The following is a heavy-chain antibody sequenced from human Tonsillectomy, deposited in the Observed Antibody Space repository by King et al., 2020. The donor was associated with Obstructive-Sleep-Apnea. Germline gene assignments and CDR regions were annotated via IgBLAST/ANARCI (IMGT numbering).Heavy chain of an antibody. V-gene: IGHV3-23*04. Sequence: VQLVESGGDFVQPGGSLRLSCAGSGFTFSNYAMNWVRQAPGKGLEWVSVINESSDRTYYADSVKGRFTISRDNAKDTVYLQMSSLRAEDTAVYYCAKGTRGGYEVWSGYYYGVDVWGQGTTVTVSS. CDR3: AKGTRGGYEVWSGYYYGVDV. CDR2: INESSDRT. J-gene: IGHJ6*02. D-gene: IGHD3-3*01. CDR1: GFTFSNYA.